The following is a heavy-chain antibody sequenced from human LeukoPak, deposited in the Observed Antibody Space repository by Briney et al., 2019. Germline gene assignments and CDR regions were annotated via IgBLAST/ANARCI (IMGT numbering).Heavy chain of an antibody. CDR1: GYPFTIFD. D-gene: IGHD3-3*01. CDR2: MNPNTGDT. V-gene: IGHV1-8*01. CDR3: AKGAIFGVTTRGYGMDD. Sequence: ASLKVSCKASGYPFTIFDINWVRQAPGQGLEWVGWMNPNTGDTVYAQNFRGRVTMTRDTSIGTAYMELNSLRSEDTAVYYCAKGAIFGVTTRGYGMDDWGQGTSVTVSS. J-gene: IGHJ6*02.